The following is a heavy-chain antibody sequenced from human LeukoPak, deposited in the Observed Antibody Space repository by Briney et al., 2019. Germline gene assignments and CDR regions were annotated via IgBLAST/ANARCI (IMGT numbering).Heavy chain of an antibody. CDR3: VPSASASYFDC. V-gene: IGHV1-2*02. J-gene: IGHJ4*02. Sequence: ASVKVSCKTSGYSFIDYYMHWARQAPGQGPEWMGRINPRSGDTNYAQKFQGRVTMTRDTSISTAYMELNRLRSDDTAVYFCVPSASASYFDCWGQGTLVTVSS. D-gene: IGHD3-10*01. CDR1: GYSFIDYY. CDR2: INPRSGDT.